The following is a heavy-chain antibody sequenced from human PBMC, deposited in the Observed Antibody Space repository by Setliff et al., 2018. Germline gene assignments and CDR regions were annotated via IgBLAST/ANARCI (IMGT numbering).Heavy chain of an antibody. Sequence: PSETLSLTCSVSGGSFTNTNNYWGWIRQPPGKGLEWIGSIYHRGSTYYNPSLKSRVTISVDTSNNHFSLKLSSVTAADTAVYYCARHFRSSKVQFLEYLTDYYFDSWGQGTLVTVSS. CDR1: GGSFTNTNNY. J-gene: IGHJ4*02. V-gene: IGHV4-39*01. CDR2: IYHRGST. CDR3: ARHFRSSKVQFLEYLTDYYFDS. D-gene: IGHD3-3*01.